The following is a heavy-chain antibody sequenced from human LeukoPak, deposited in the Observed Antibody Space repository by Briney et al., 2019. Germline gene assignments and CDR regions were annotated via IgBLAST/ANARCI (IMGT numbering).Heavy chain of an antibody. V-gene: IGHV4-34*01. CDR1: GGSLSGYY. CDR2: INHSGST. CDR3: ARPLLDGYKDFDY. Sequence: SETLSLTCAVYGGSLSGYYWSWIRQPPGKGLEWIGEINHSGSTNYNPSLKSRVTISVDTSKDQFSLKLSSVTAADTAVYYCARPLLDGYKDFDYWGQGTLVTVSS. J-gene: IGHJ4*02. D-gene: IGHD5-24*01.